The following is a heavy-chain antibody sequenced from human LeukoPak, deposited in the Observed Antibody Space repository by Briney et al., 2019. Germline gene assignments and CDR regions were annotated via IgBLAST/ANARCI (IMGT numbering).Heavy chain of an antibody. CDR3: AKSSHSSGYYRRFDP. CDR1: GFTFSSYA. V-gene: IGHV3-23*01. Sequence: PGGSLRLSCAASGFTFSSYAMSWVRQAPGKGREWVSAISGSGGSTYYADSVKGRFTISRDNSKNTLYLPMNSLRAEDKAVYYRAKSSHSSGYYRRFDPWGQGTLVTVSS. J-gene: IGHJ5*02. CDR2: ISGSGGST. D-gene: IGHD3-22*01.